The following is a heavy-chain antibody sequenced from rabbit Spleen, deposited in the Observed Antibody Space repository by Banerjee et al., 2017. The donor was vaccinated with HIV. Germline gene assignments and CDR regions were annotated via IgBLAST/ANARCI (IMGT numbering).Heavy chain of an antibody. V-gene: IGHV1S40*01. Sequence: QSLEESGGGLVKPGASLTLTCTTSGFSFNSIFWICWVRQAPGKGLEWIACIYAGSSGGTYYASWAKGRFTISKSSSTTVTLQMTSLTAADTATYFCARGSAAMTMLITGYYLNLWGQGTLVTVS. D-gene: IGHD2-1*01. CDR1: GFSFNSIFW. J-gene: IGHJ4*01. CDR3: ARGSAAMTMLITGYYLNL. CDR2: IYAGSSGGT.